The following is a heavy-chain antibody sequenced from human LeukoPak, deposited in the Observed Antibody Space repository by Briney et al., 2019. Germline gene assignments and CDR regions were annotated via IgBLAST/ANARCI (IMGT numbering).Heavy chain of an antibody. J-gene: IGHJ4*02. CDR1: GGTFSSYA. V-gene: IGHV1-69*06. Sequence: SVKVCCKASGGTFSSYAISWVRQAPGQGLEWMGGIIPIFGTANYAQKFQGRVTMTADKSTSTAYMELSSLRFEDTAVYYCATALGGSGSYSFDYWGQGTLVTVSS. D-gene: IGHD3-10*01. CDR2: IIPIFGTA. CDR3: ATALGGSGSYSFDY.